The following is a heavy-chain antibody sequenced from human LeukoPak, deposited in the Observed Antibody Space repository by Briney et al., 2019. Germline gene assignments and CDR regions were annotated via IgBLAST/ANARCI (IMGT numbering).Heavy chain of an antibody. Sequence: GGSLRLSCAASGVTFSTYGMHWVRQAPGKGLEWVAVISYDGSIKYSADSVKGRFTISRDNSKSTLYLQMNSLSSEDTAVYYCSKGDCSSTNCYRWGAFDIWGQGTLVTVSS. CDR1: GVTFSTYG. CDR3: SKGDCSSTNCYRWGAFDI. J-gene: IGHJ3*02. V-gene: IGHV3-30*18. CDR2: ISYDGSIK. D-gene: IGHD2-2*01.